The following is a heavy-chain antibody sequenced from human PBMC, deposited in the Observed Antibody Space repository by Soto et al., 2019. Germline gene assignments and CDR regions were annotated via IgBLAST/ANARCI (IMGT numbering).Heavy chain of an antibody. V-gene: IGHV4-4*02. D-gene: IGHD4-17*01. J-gene: IGHJ5*02. CDR3: ARGIYGDYGVVGNWFDP. Sequence: SETLSLTCAVASGSISSSNWWSWVRQPPGKGLEWIGEIYHSGSTNYNPSLKSRVTISVDKSKNQFSLKLSSVTAADTAVYYCARGIYGDYGVVGNWFDPWGQGTLVTVSS. CDR2: IYHSGST. CDR1: SGSISSSNW.